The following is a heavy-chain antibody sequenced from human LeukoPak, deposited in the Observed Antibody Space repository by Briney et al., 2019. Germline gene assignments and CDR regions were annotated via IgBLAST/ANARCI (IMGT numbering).Heavy chain of an antibody. J-gene: IGHJ6*02. CDR1: GFIFTSFA. Sequence: PRGSLRLSCAASGFIFTSFAMTWVRQAPGKGLEWVSSISGSGDSAYYAGSVKGRFTISRDNSKNEVYLQMSSLRAEDTAIYYCAKEMGDYIDYYYYSGVDVWGHWTTVTVSS. D-gene: IGHD4-11*01. CDR3: AKEMGDYIDYYYYSGVDV. CDR2: ISGSGDSA. V-gene: IGHV3-23*01.